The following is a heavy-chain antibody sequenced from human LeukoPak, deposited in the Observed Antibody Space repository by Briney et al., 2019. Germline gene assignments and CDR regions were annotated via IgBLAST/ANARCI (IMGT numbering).Heavy chain of an antibody. CDR1: GDSVSSNSAA. V-gene: IGHV6-1*01. CDR3: ARALAGRTCFDP. CDR2: TYYSPKWYN. J-gene: IGHJ5*02. Sequence: SQTLSLTCAISGDSVSSNSAAWNWIRQAPSRGLEWLGRTYYSPKWYNDHAVSVKSRITINPHTSKNQFFLQLSSVTPEDMAVYYCARALAGRTCFDPWGQGTLVTVSS. D-gene: IGHD6-19*01.